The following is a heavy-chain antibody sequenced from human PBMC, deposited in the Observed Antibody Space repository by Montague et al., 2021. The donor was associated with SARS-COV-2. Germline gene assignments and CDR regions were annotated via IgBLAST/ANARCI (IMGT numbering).Heavy chain of an antibody. D-gene: IGHD2-2*01. CDR3: ARSQGCSTTSCHFDY. CDR2: IYHSGST. V-gene: IGHV4-38-2*02. CDR1: GYSISSGYY. J-gene: IGHJ4*02. Sequence: SETRSLTCTVSGYSISSGYYWGWIRQPPGKGLEWIGSIYHSGSTYYNPSLKSRVTISVDTSKNQFSLKLSSVTAADTAVYYCARSQGCSTTSCHFDYWSQGTLVTVPS.